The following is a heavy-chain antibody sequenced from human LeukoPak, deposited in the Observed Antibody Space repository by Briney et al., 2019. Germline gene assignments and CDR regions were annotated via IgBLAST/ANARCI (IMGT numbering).Heavy chain of an antibody. V-gene: IGHV1-69*01. CDR2: IIPIFGTA. CDR3: AREDGDYGNPRFNYYYYYYMDV. CDR1: GGTFSSYA. D-gene: IGHD4-17*01. J-gene: IGHJ6*03. Sequence: SVKVSCKASGGTFSSYAISWVRQAPGQGLEWMGGIIPIFGTANYAQKFQGRVTITADESTSTAYMELSSLRSEDTAVYYCAREDGDYGNPRFNYYYYYYMDVWGKGTTVTVSS.